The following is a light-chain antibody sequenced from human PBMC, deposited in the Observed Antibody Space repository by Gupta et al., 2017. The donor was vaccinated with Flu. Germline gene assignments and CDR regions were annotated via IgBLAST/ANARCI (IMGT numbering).Light chain of an antibody. CDR3: AAWDDSLNDVV. J-gene: IGLJ2*01. Sequence: QSVLTQPPSASGTPGQRVPISCSGSNSNIGSNTVNWYQQFPGTAPKLLIYKNNQRPSGVPDRFSDSKSGTSASLAISGLQSEDEADYYCAAWDDSLNDVVFGGGTKLTVL. CDR2: KNN. V-gene: IGLV1-44*01. CDR1: NSNIGSNT.